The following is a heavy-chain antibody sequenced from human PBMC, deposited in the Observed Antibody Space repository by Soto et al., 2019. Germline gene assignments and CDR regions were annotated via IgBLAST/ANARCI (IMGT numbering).Heavy chain of an antibody. CDR1: GFSFIDYY. J-gene: IGHJ4*02. CDR2: ISGSSGYT. D-gene: IGHD4-17*01. V-gene: IGHV3-11*06. Sequence: PGGALRVSCAASGFSFIDYYMSWLRQAPGKGLEWVSYISGSSGYTNYADSVKGRFTISRDNSKNTLYLQMNSLRAEDTAVYYCARDRRRTTVTRYMADFDYWGQGTLVTVSS. CDR3: ARDRRRTTVTRYMADFDY.